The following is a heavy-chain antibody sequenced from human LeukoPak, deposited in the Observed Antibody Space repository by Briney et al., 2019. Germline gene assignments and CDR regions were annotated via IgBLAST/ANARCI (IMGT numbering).Heavy chain of an antibody. J-gene: IGHJ1*01. D-gene: IGHD2-21*01. CDR3: ARFPSESSGAYYDYFLH. CDR2: IYYTGNT. CDR1: DDSITMYY. Sequence: PSETLSLTCSVSDDSITMYYWNWIRQPPGKGLEWSGYIYYTGNTNYNPSLKSRVTISVDTSKNQFSLKLSSVTAADTAVYYCARFPSESSGAYYDYFLHWGPGTLVAVSS. V-gene: IGHV4-59*01.